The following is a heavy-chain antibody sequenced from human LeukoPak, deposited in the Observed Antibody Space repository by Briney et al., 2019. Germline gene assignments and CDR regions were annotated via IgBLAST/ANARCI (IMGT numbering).Heavy chain of an antibody. CDR2: INPSGGST. CDR3: ATSETVGTTTGRRVLDY. J-gene: IGHJ4*02. D-gene: IGHD1-26*01. Sequence: ASVRVSCKAPGYTFTTYYMHWVRQAPGQGLEWMGIINPSGGSTGYAQKFQGRVTMTRDTSTSTVYMELSSLRSEDTAVYYCATSETVGTTTGRRVLDYWGQGTLVTVSS. V-gene: IGHV1-46*01. CDR1: GYTFTTYY.